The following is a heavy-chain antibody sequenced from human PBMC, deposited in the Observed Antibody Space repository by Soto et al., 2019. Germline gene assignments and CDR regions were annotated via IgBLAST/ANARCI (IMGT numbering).Heavy chain of an antibody. Sequence: SETLSLTCTVSGGSISSGDYYWSWIRQPPGKGLEWIGYIYYSGSTYYNPSLKSRVTISVDTSKSQFSLKLSSVTAADTAVYYCARFRVGYCSSTSCSNWFDPWGQGTLVTVSS. CDR1: GGSISSGDYY. V-gene: IGHV4-30-4*01. CDR3: ARFRVGYCSSTSCSNWFDP. D-gene: IGHD2-2*01. J-gene: IGHJ5*02. CDR2: IYYSGST.